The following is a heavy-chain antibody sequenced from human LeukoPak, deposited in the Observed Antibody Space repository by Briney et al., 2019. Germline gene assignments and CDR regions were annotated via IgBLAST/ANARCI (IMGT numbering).Heavy chain of an antibody. CDR2: INHSGST. CDR1: GGSFSGYY. Sequence: SETLSLTCAVYGGSFSGYYWSWIRQPPGKGLEWIGEINHSGSTNYNPSLKSRVTMSVDTSKNQFFLKLSSVTAADTAVYYCARNLRLYYYYYYMDVWGKGTTVTVSS. V-gene: IGHV4-34*01. J-gene: IGHJ6*03. CDR3: ARNLRLYYYYYYMDV.